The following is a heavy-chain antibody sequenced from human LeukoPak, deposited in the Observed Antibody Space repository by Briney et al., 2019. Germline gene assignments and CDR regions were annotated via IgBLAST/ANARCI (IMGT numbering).Heavy chain of an antibody. CDR2: IRYDGSNK. CDR1: GFTFSSYG. CDR3: ARDASGVGDSSGYYSREFDY. Sequence: GGSLRLSCAASGFTFSSYGMHWVRQAPGKGLEWVAFIRYDGSNKYYADSVKGRFTISRDNSKNTLYLQMNSLRAEDTAVYYCARDASGVGDSSGYYSREFDYWGQGTLVTVSS. V-gene: IGHV3-30*02. J-gene: IGHJ4*02. D-gene: IGHD3-22*01.